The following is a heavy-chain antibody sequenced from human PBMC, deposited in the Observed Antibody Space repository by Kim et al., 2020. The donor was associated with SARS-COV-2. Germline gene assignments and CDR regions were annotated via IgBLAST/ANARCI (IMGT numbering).Heavy chain of an antibody. D-gene: IGHD2-2*01. Sequence: GGSLRLSCAASGFIFGSYAMSWVRQAPGKGLEWVSTVSGSGGTTYYADSVKGRFTISRDNSKNTLYLEMNSLRAEDTAVYYCAKCSSAGSALTDFDFWG. J-gene: IGHJ4*01. CDR3: AKCSSAGSALTDFDF. CDR1: GFIFGSYA. CDR2: VSGSGGTT. V-gene: IGHV3-23*01.